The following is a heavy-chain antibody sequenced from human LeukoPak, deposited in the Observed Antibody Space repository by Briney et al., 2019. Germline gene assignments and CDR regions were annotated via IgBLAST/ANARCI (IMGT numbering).Heavy chain of an antibody. V-gene: IGHV3-53*01. Sequence: GGSLRLSCAASGFTVSSNYMNWVRQAPGKGLEWVSVIYSGGSTYYADSVKGRFTISGDNSKNTLYLQMNSLRAEDTAVYYCARDVGCSGGSCYPSDYYGMDVWGQGTTVTVSS. J-gene: IGHJ6*02. D-gene: IGHD2-15*01. CDR3: ARDVGCSGGSCYPSDYYGMDV. CDR2: IYSGGST. CDR1: GFTVSSNY.